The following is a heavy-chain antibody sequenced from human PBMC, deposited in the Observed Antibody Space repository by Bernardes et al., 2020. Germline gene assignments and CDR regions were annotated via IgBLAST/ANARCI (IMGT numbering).Heavy chain of an antibody. CDR3: ARRVILGVATRAFYFDY. Sequence: SETLSLTCTVSGGSISSSSYYWGWIRQPPGKGLEWIGSIYYSGSTYYNPSLKSRVTISVDTSKNQFSLKLSSVTAADTAVYYCARRVILGVATRAFYFDYWGQGTLVTVSS. V-gene: IGHV4-39*01. J-gene: IGHJ4*02. CDR1: GGSISSSSYY. D-gene: IGHD5-12*01. CDR2: IYYSGST.